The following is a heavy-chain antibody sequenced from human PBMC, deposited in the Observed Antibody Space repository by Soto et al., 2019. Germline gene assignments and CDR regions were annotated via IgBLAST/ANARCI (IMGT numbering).Heavy chain of an antibody. Sequence: QVQLVQSGAEVKESGASVKVSCKASGYTFTSYDINWVRQATGQGLEWMGWMNPSSGNTGYAQKFQGRVSMTRNTSISKAYMELSSLRSEDTAVYYCTRANGPATSWGQGTLVTVPS. CDR2: MNPSSGNT. D-gene: IGHD1-26*01. V-gene: IGHV1-8*01. J-gene: IGHJ5*02. CDR3: TRANGPATS. CDR1: GYTFTSYD.